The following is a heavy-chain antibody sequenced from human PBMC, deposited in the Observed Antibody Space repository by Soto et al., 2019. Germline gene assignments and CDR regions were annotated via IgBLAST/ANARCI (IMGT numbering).Heavy chain of an antibody. D-gene: IGHD3-10*01. V-gene: IGHV3-30-3*01. CDR1: GFTFSSYA. Sequence: PGGSLRLSCAASGFTFSSYAMHWVRQAPGKGLEWVAVISYDGSNKYYADSVKGRFTISRDNSKNTLYLQMNSLRAEDTAVYYCARDGRGYYGSGRGIFDYWGQGTLVTVSS. CDR3: ARDGRGYYGSGRGIFDY. J-gene: IGHJ4*02. CDR2: ISYDGSNK.